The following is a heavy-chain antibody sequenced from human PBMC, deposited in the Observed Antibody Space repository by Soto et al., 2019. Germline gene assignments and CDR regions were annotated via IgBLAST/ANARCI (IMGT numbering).Heavy chain of an antibody. Sequence: ASVKASCKASGYTFTSHYMHSVRQAPGQGLEWMGIINPSGGSTSYAQKFQGRVTMTRDTSTSTVYMELSSLRSEDTAVYYCARAEFTEYYFDYWGQGTLVTVSS. CDR1: GYTFTSHY. D-gene: IGHD3-10*01. CDR3: ARAEFTEYYFDY. V-gene: IGHV1-46*03. CDR2: INPSGGST. J-gene: IGHJ4*02.